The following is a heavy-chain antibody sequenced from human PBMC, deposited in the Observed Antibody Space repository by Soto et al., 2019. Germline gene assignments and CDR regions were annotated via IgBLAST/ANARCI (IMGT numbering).Heavy chain of an antibody. CDR2: IIPIFGTA. Sequence: QVQLVQSGAEVKKPGSSVKVSCKASGGTFSSYAISWVRQAPGQGLEWMGGIIPIFGTANYAQKFQGRVTITADESTSTAYMGLSSLRSEDTAVYYCARGLDSSMGGGMDVWGQGTTVTVSS. V-gene: IGHV1-69*12. D-gene: IGHD3-16*01. CDR3: ARGLDSSMGGGMDV. CDR1: GGTFSSYA. J-gene: IGHJ6*02.